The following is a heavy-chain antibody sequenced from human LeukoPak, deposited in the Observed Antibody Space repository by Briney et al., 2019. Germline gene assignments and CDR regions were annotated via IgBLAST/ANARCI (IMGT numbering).Heavy chain of an antibody. CDR1: GYSFSNHE. V-gene: IGHV3-48*03. J-gene: IGHJ4*02. D-gene: IGHD2-21*02. Sequence: GGSLRLSCEASGYSFSNHEMNWVRQAPGKGLEWLSYINSGGTTKYYADSVKGRFTISRDNAKNSLYLQMNSLRADDTAVYYCARDRPRSDGYYVFDYWGQGNLVIVSS. CDR2: INSGGTTK. CDR3: ARDRPRSDGYYVFDY.